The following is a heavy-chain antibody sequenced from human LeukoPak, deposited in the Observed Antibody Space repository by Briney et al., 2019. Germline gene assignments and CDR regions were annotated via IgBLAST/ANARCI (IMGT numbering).Heavy chain of an antibody. CDR2: INQDESEK. V-gene: IGHV3-7*05. J-gene: IGHJ5*02. D-gene: IGHD4-23*01. CDR1: GFTFSSYW. Sequence: GGSLRLSCAASGFTFSSYWMGWVRQAPGQGLEWVANINQDESEKDYVDSVKGRFTISRDNAKNSLYLQMNSLRAEDTAVYYCARDNSQRFRIDPWGQGTPVTVSS. CDR3: ARDNSQRFRIDP.